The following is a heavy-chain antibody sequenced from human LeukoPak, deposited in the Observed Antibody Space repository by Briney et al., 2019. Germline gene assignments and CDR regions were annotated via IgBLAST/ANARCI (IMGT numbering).Heavy chain of an antibody. CDR2: ISAYNGNT. J-gene: IGHJ4*02. CDR3: ARASYCSDGSCYSDY. D-gene: IGHD2-15*01. V-gene: IGHV1-18*01. CDR1: GYTFTSYS. Sequence: ASVKVSCKASGYTFTSYSISWVRQAPGQGLEWMGWISAYNGNTMYAQKVEGRVTMTTDTSTSTAYMELRSLKSDDTAVYYCARASYCSDGSCYSDYWGQGTLVTVSS.